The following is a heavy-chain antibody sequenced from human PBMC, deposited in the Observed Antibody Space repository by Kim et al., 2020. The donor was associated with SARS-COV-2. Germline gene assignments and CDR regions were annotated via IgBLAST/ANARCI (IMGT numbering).Heavy chain of an antibody. J-gene: IGHJ4*02. Sequence: NCNPSLKSRVTISADTSKNQFSLKLNSVTAADTAVYWCARGTVNSMTPLGFWGQGMLVTVSS. V-gene: IGHV4-34*01. CDR3: ARGTVNSMTPLGF. D-gene: IGHD1-1*01.